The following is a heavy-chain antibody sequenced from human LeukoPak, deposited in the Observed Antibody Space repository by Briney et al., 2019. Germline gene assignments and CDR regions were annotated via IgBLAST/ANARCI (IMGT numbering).Heavy chain of an antibody. CDR1: AYTFSSYL. V-gene: IGHV1-46*01. CDR2: IDPSGGST. CDR3: ARDLGLRGVTNWFDP. D-gene: IGHD3-10*01. Sequence: ASVKVSCKASAYTFSSYLMHWVRQAPGQGLEWMGIIDPSGGSTGYAQKFQGRVTVTRDTSTSTVYMELSSLRSEDTAVYYCARDLGLRGVTNWFDPWGQGTLVTVSS. J-gene: IGHJ5*02.